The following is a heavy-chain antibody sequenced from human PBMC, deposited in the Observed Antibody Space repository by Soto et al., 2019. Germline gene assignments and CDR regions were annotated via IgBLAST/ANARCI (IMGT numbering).Heavy chain of an antibody. CDR1: GYTFTTYT. CDR2: INAGSGNT. V-gene: IGHV1-3*01. CDR3: ARVRTGSAFDP. J-gene: IGHJ5*02. Sequence: ASVKVSCKASGYTFTTYTMHWVRQAPGQRLEWMGWINAGSGNTKYSQKLQGRVTITRDTSARKAYLELSSLRSEDTAVYYCARVRTGSAFDPWGQGTLVTVSS.